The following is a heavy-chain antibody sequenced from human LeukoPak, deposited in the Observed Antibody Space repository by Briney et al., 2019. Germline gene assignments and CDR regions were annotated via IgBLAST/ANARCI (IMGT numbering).Heavy chain of an antibody. D-gene: IGHD2-2*01. CDR3: AREPSSGSSNYYLDQ. V-gene: IGHV1-3*01. CDR2: INAGNDNT. Sequence: ASVKVSCKTSGYTFTTYAFHWVRQAPGQRLEWMGSINAGNDNTKFSQNLQGRVTIARDTSASTAYMELSSLRSEDTAVYYCAREPSSGSSNYYLDQWGQGTLVTVSS. J-gene: IGHJ4*02. CDR1: GYTFTTYA.